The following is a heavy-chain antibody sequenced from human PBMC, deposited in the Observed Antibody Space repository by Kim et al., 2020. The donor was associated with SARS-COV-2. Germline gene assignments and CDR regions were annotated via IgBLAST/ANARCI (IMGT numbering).Heavy chain of an antibody. CDR2: ISSSSSYT. D-gene: IGHD4-17*01. CDR1: GFTFSDYY. J-gene: IGHJ4*02. CDR3: ARGGPVTVTTGRYFDY. Sequence: GGSLRLSCAASGFTFSDYYMSWIRQAPGKGLEWVSYISSSSSYTNYADSVKGRFTISRDNAKNSLYLQMNSLRAEDTAVYYCARGGPVTVTTGRYFDYWGQGTLVTVSS. V-gene: IGHV3-11*05.